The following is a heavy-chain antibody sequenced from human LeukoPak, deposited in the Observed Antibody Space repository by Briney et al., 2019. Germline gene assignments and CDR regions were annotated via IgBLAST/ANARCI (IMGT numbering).Heavy chain of an antibody. CDR3: ARAHALAGYDY. V-gene: IGHV1-46*01. CDR2: INPSGGST. J-gene: IGHJ4*02. D-gene: IGHD6-19*01. CDR1: GYTFTSYY. Sequence: ASVTVSCKASGYTFTSYYMHWVRQAPGQGLEWMGIINPSGGSTSYAQKFQGRVTMTRDTSTSTVYMELSSLGSEDTAVYYCARAHALAGYDYWGQGTLVTVSS.